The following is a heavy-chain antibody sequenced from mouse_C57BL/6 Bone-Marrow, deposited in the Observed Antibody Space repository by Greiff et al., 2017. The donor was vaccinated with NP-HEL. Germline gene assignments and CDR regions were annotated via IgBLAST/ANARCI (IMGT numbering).Heavy chain of an antibody. Sequence: QVQLQQPGAELVRPGSSVKLSCKASGYTFTSYWMDWVKQRPGQGLEWIGNIYPSDSETHYNQKFKDKATLTVDKSSSTAYMQLSSLTSEDSAVYYCARRPPYGTQYYFDYWGQGTTLTVSS. D-gene: IGHD1-1*01. CDR3: ARRPPYGTQYYFDY. V-gene: IGHV1-61*01. J-gene: IGHJ2*01. CDR2: IYPSDSET. CDR1: GYTFTSYW.